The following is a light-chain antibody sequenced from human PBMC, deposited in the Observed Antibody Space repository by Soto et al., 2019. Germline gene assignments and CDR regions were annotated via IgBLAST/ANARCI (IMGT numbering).Light chain of an antibody. Sequence: QAVVTQPPSVSGAPGQRVTISCTGSSSNIGAGYAVHWYQQLPGTAPKLLIHSNNNRPSGVPDRFSGSKSGTSASLAIAGLQADDEADYYCQSYDPTLRTSLFGGGTQLTVL. CDR1: SSNIGAGYA. CDR3: QSYDPTLRTSL. J-gene: IGLJ2*01. CDR2: SNN. V-gene: IGLV1-40*01.